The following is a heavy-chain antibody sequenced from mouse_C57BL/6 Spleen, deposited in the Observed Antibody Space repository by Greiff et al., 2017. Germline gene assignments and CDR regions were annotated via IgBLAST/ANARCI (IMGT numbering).Heavy chain of an antibody. CDR2: IWSGGST. D-gene: IGHD2-9*01. CDR1: GFSLTSYG. CDR3: ARNTYYGYDWYFDV. J-gene: IGHJ1*03. Sequence: VQLQESGPGLVQPSQSLSITCTVSGFSLTSYGVHWVRQSPGKGLEWLGVIWSGGSTDYNAAFISRLSISKDNSKSQVFFKMNSLQADDTAIYYCARNTYYGYDWYFDVWGTGTTVTVSS. V-gene: IGHV2-2*01.